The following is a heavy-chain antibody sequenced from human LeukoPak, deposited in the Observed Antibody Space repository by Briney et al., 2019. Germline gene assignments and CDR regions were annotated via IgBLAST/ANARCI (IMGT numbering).Heavy chain of an antibody. J-gene: IGHJ4*02. CDR1: GYSFTSYW. CDR2: IYPGDSYT. CDR3: ARLPNGLWQPDY. Sequence: GASLKISWKGSGYSFTSYWICWVPQMPGKGLEWMGIIYPGDSYTRYSPSFQGQVTSSADKAISTAYLQWSSLKASDTAMYYCARLPNGLWQPDYWGQGTLVTVSS. V-gene: IGHV5-51*01. D-gene: IGHD6-13*01.